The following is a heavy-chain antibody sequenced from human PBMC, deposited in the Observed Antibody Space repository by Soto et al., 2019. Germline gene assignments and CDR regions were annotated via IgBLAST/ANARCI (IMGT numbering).Heavy chain of an antibody. V-gene: IGHV4-31*03. CDR2: IYYSGST. D-gene: IGHD2-15*01. J-gene: IGHJ4*02. CDR1: GGSISSGGYY. CDR3: ARGSVVAANLFDY. Sequence: QVQLQESGPGLVKPSQTLSLTCTVSGGSISSGGYYWSWIRQHPGKGLEWIGYIYYSGSTYYNPSHKSRVTISGDTSKNQFSLKLSSVTAADTAVYYCARGSVVAANLFDYWGQGTLVTVSS.